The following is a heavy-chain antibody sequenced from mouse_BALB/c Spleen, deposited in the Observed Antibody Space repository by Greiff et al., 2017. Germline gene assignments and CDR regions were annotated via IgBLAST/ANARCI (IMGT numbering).Heavy chain of an antibody. CDR2: ISYDGSN. D-gene: IGHD2-10*02. CDR1: GYSITSGYY. CDR3: ARAQYGNYVPYYYAMDY. Sequence: EVQLQESGPGLVKPSQSLSLTCSVTGYSITSGYYWNWIRQFPGNKLEWMGYISYDGSNNYNPSLKNRISITRDTSKNQFFLKLNSVTTEDTATYYCARAQYGNYVPYYYAMDYWGQGTSVTVSS. J-gene: IGHJ4*01. V-gene: IGHV3-6*02.